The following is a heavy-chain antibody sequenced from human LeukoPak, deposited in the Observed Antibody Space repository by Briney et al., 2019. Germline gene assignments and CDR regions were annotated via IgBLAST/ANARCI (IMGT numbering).Heavy chain of an antibody. V-gene: IGHV4-59*01. D-gene: IGHD3-22*01. Sequence: SETLSLTCTISGGSISSYYWSWIRQPPGKGLEWIGYIYYTGSTNYNPSLKSRVTISVDTSKNQFSLKLSSVTAADTAVYYCAGTYYYDSSGYYHYSLWGQGTLVTVSS. J-gene: IGHJ4*02. CDR1: GGSISSYY. CDR2: IYYTGST. CDR3: AGTYYYDSSGYYHYSL.